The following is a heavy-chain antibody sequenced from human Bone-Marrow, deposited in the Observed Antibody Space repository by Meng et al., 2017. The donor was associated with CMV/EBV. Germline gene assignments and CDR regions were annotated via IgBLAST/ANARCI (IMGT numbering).Heavy chain of an antibody. V-gene: IGHV4-59*01. Sequence: SETLSLTCIVSGGSISSYYWSWMRQSPGKGLEWIGYIYYSGSTNYNPSLKSRTTISLDTSKNQFSLKLRSVTAADTAVYSCARVGRAAQYYFDYWGQGTRVTVSS. D-gene: IGHD6-6*01. CDR2: IYYSGST. CDR3: ARVGRAAQYYFDY. J-gene: IGHJ4*02. CDR1: GGSISSYY.